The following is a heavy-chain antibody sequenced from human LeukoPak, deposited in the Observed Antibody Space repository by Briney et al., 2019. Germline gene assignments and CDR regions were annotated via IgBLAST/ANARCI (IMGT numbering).Heavy chain of an antibody. D-gene: IGHD3-10*01. Sequence: SVKVSCKASGGTFSSSSITWVRQAPGQGLEWMGRIIPNFGIGNYAQNLQGRVTLTTDTSTSTAYMELRSLRSDDTAVYYCVRGGGFNSGFEYWGQGTLVIVSS. CDR3: VRGGGFNSGFEY. CDR1: GGTFSSSS. CDR2: IIPNFGIG. V-gene: IGHV1-69*04. J-gene: IGHJ4*02.